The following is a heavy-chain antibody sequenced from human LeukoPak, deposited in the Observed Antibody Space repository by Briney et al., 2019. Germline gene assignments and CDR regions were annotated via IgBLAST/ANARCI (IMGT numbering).Heavy chain of an antibody. CDR2: IAAYNSNT. D-gene: IGHD7-27*01. Sequence: ASVTVSCKASGYTFSSYAYIWVRQAPGQGLEWMGWIAAYNSNTDYAQKLQGRVTMTTDTSTSTAYMELRSLRSDDTAVYYCARSGDGNWFDPWGQGTLVTVSS. CDR1: GYTFSSYA. V-gene: IGHV1-18*01. CDR3: ARSGDGNWFDP. J-gene: IGHJ5*02.